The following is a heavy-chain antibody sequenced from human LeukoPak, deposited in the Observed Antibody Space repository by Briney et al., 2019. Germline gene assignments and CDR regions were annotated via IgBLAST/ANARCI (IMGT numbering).Heavy chain of an antibody. D-gene: IGHD6-13*01. V-gene: IGHV4-31*03. CDR2: IYYSGST. J-gene: IGHJ4*02. CDR3: ARVGYSSSWWNYFDY. Sequence: PSVTLSLTCTVSGGSISSGGYYWSWLRQHPGKGLEWIGYIYYSGSTYYNPSLKSRVTISVDTSKNQFSLKLSSVTAADTAVYYCARVGYSSSWWNYFDYWGQGTLVTVSS. CDR1: GGSISSGGYY.